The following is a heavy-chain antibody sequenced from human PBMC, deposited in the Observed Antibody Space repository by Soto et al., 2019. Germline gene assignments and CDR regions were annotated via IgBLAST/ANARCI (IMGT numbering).Heavy chain of an antibody. CDR2: INSDGSST. J-gene: IGHJ6*02. V-gene: IGHV3-74*01. Sequence: VGSLRLSGAASGFTFSSYWMHWVRQAPGKGLVWVSRINSDGSSTSYADSVKGRFTISRDNAKNTLYLQMNSLRAEDTAVYYCAREEVVVAATHNYYYGMDVWGQGTTVTVSS. CDR1: GFTFSSYW. D-gene: IGHD2-15*01. CDR3: AREEVVVAATHNYYYGMDV.